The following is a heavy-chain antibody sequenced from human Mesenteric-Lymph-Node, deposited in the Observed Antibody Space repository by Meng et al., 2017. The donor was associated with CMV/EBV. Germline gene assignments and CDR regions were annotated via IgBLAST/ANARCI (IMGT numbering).Heavy chain of an antibody. D-gene: IGHD3-10*01. CDR3: ARELLVRGVVSYFDN. V-gene: IGHV4-59*01. Sequence: SETLSLTCSVSADSIDSISSYYWSWIRQPPGKGLEWIGYVYYTGSTNYNPSLKSRVTMSIDTSKNQFSLKLSSVTAADTAVYYCARELLVRGVVSYFDNWGQGALVTVSS. CDR2: VYYTGST. J-gene: IGHJ4*02. CDR1: ADSIDSISSYY.